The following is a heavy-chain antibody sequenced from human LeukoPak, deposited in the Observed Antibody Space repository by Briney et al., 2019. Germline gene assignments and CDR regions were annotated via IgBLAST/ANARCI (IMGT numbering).Heavy chain of an antibody. CDR2: IYYSGST. Sequence: SETLSLTCTVSGGSISSSSYYWGWIRQPPGKGLEWIGSIYYSGSTYYNPSLKSRVTISVDTSKNQFSLKLSSVTAADTAVYYCARHSIIQLWLPFDYWGQGNLVTVSS. D-gene: IGHD5-18*01. CDR1: GGSISSSSYY. CDR3: ARHSIIQLWLPFDY. J-gene: IGHJ4*02. V-gene: IGHV4-39*01.